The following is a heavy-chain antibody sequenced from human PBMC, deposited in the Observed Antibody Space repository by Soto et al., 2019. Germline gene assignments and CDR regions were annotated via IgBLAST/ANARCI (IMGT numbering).Heavy chain of an antibody. CDR1: GGTFISYA. Sequence: GGSLRLSCAASGGTFISYAMSWVRQAPGKGLEWVSAISGSGGSTYYADSVKGRFTISRDNPKNTLYLQMNSLRAEDTAVYYCAKGHWFDAFHIWGQGTMVTVSS. CDR3: AKGHWFDAFHI. CDR2: ISGSGGST. V-gene: IGHV3-23*01. J-gene: IGHJ3*02. D-gene: IGHD3-9*01.